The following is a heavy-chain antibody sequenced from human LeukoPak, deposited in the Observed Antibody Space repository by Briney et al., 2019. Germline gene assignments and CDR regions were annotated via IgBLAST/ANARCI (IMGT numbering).Heavy chain of an antibody. CDR2: ISGSGGST. V-gene: IGHV3-23*01. CDR3: AKDSRGNSSSWSRLDF. J-gene: IGHJ4*02. D-gene: IGHD6-13*01. CDR1: GFTFSSYA. Sequence: GGSLRLSCAASGFTFSSYAMSWVRQAPGKGLEWVSAISGSGGSTYYADSVKGRFTISRDNSKNTLYLQMNSPRAEDTAVYYCAKDSRGNSSSWSRLDFWGQGTRVTVSS.